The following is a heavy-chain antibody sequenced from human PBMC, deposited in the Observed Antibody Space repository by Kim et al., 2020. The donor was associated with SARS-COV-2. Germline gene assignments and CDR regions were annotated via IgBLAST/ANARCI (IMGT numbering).Heavy chain of an antibody. D-gene: IGHD2-8*01. J-gene: IGHJ6*02. V-gene: IGHV3-43*02. CDR2: ISGDGGST. Sequence: GGSLRLSCAASGFTFDDYAMHWVRQAPGKGLEWVSLISGDGGSTYYADSVKGRFTISRDNSKNSLYLQMNSLRTEDTALYYCAKDFCYAEWCMLPHGGMDVWGQGTTVTVSS. CDR3: AKDFCYAEWCMLPHGGMDV. CDR1: GFTFDDYA.